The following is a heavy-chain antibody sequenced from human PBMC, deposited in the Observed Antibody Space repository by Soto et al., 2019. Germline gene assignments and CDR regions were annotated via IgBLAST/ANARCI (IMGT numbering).Heavy chain of an antibody. D-gene: IGHD1-26*01. CDR2: IYYSGST. CDR1: GGSISSYY. V-gene: IGHV4-59*01. J-gene: IGHJ3*02. CDR3: ARQVGSPAENAFDI. Sequence: PSETLSLTCTVSGGSISSYYWSCIRQPPGKGLEWIGYIYYSGSTNYNPSLKSRVTISVDTSKNQFYLKLSSVNAADTAVYYCARQVGSPAENAFDIWGQGTMVTVSS.